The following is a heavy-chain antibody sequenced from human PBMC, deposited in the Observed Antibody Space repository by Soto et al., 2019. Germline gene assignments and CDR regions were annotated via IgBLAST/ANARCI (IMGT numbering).Heavy chain of an antibody. CDR2: ISSSSRTI. D-gene: IGHD2-15*01. CDR3: AREEYCSADSCRYWYFDL. J-gene: IGHJ2*01. V-gene: IGHV3-48*01. Sequence: GGSLRLSCAASGFTFSNYGMNWVRQAPGKGLEWISYISSSSRTIYYADSVKGRFTISRDNAKNSLYLQMNSLRAEDTAVYYCAREEYCSADSCRYWYFDLWGRGTLVTVSS. CDR1: GFTFSNYG.